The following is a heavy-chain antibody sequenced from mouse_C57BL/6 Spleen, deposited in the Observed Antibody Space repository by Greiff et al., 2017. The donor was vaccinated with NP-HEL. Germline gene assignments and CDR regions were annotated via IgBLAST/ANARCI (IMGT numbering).Heavy chain of an antibody. CDR3: AKRQLRLRGGFAY. CDR1: GYTFTDYN. D-gene: IGHD3-2*02. CDR2: INPNNGGT. J-gene: IGHJ3*01. V-gene: IGHV1-22*01. Sequence: VQLQQSGPELVKPGASVKMSCKASGYTFTDYNMHWVKQSHGKSLEWIGYINPNNGGTSYNQKFKGKATLTVNKSSSTAYMELRSLTSEDSAVYYCAKRQLRLRGGFAYWGQGTLVTVSA.